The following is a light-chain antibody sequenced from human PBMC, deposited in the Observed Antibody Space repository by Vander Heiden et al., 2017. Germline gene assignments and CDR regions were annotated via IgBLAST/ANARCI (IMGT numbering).Light chain of an antibody. V-gene: IGLV1-44*01. Sequence: QSVLTQPPSASGTPGQRVTISCSGSSSNIGSNTVNWYQQLPGTAPKLLICSNNQRPSGVPDRFSGSKSGTSASLAISGLQSEDEADYYCAAWDDSLNGYVFGTGTMVTGL. CDR3: AAWDDSLNGYV. J-gene: IGLJ1*01. CDR1: SSNIGSNT. CDR2: SNN.